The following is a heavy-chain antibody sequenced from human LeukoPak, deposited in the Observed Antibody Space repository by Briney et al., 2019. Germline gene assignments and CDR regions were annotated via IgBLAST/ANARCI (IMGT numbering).Heavy chain of an antibody. D-gene: IGHD3-10*01. V-gene: IGHV1-8*01. J-gene: IGHJ6*03. Sequence: ASVKVSCKASGYTFSSYDIDWVRQATGQGLEWMGWMNPNSGNTGYAQKFQGRVTMTRNTSISTAYMELSSLRSEDTAVYYCARAYGSSYYMDVWGKGTTVTVYS. CDR3: ARAYGSSYYMDV. CDR1: GYTFSSYD. CDR2: MNPNSGNT.